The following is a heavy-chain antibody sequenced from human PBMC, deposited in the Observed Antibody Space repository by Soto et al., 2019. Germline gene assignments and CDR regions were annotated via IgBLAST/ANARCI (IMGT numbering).Heavy chain of an antibody. CDR1: GGTLSSYA. CDR3: ARDLGGWPDY. V-gene: IGHV1-69*13. D-gene: IGHD2-15*01. J-gene: IGHJ4*02. CDR2: IIPIFGTA. Sequence: GASVKVSCKASGGTLSSYAISWVRQAPGQGLEWMGGIIPIFGTADYAQRFQGRVTITADESTSTAYMELTSLRSEDTAVYYCARDLGGWPDYWGQGTLVTVSS.